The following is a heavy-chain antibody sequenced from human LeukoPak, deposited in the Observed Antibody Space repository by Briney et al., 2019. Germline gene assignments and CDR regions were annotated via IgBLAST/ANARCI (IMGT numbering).Heavy chain of an antibody. CDR2: MNPKSGNT. CDR1: GYTIGSYY. J-gene: IGHJ4*02. V-gene: IGHV1-8*01. CDR3: ARVLGFCSDTSCSRSNPPGY. D-gene: IGHD2-2*01. Sequence: ASVEVSCKASGYTIGSYYIQWVRQASGQGLEWMGWMNPKSGNTGYPQNFQGRVTMTRDTSMSTAYMELSSLRSEDTAVYYCARVLGFCSDTSCSRSNPPGYWGQGTLVTVSS.